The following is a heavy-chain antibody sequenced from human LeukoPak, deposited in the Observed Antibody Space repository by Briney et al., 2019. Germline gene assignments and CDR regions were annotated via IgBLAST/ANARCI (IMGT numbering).Heavy chain of an antibody. D-gene: IGHD1-26*01. CDR2: INHSGST. V-gene: IGHV4-34*01. CDR3: ASSAGIVGAIYSP. CDR1: GGSISGYY. J-gene: IGHJ4*02. Sequence: SETLSLTCTVSGGSISGYYWSWIRQPPGKGLEWIGEINHSGSTNYNPSLKSRVTISVDTSKNQFSLKLSSVTAADTAVYYCASSAGIVGAIYSPWGQGTLVTVSS.